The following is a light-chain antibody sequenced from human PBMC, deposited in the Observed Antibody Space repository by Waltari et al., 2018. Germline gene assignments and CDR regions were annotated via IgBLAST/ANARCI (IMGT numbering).Light chain of an antibody. J-gene: IGKJ4*01. CDR2: GAS. CDR3: QQSYSTLALT. V-gene: IGKV1-39*01. Sequence: DIQMTQSPSSLSASVGDRVTIACRASQSISTFLNWYQQKPGRAPKLLIYGASRLQSGVPSRFRCSGSETDFTLTISSLQPEDFATYYCQQSYSTLALTFGGGTKVELK. CDR1: QSISTF.